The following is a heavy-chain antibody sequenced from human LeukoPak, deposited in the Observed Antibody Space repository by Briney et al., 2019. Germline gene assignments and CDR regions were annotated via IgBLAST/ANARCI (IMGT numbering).Heavy chain of an antibody. J-gene: IGHJ4*02. D-gene: IGHD5-24*01. CDR2: IYYSGST. Sequence: PSETLSLTCTVSGGSISSYYWSWIRQPPGKGLEWIGYIYYSGSTNYNPSLKSRVTISVDTSKNQFSLKLTSVTAADTAVYYCARLHLPATRFDYWGQGTLVTVSS. CDR3: ARLHLPATRFDY. V-gene: IGHV4-59*08. CDR1: GGSISSYY.